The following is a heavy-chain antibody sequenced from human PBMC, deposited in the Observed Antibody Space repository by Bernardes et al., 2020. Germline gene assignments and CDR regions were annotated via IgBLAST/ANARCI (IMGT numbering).Heavy chain of an antibody. Sequence: SETLSLTCAVCVGSFSDYYWIWILQPPGKGLVWIAEITHSGSFNFNPSHKSRVTISGDTSKNQFSLQLSSVTAADTGVYYCAAGSGSSLRPFDYWGQGTLVTVCS. CDR3: AAGSGSSLRPFDY. V-gene: IGHV4-34*01. D-gene: IGHD3-10*01. J-gene: IGHJ4*02. CDR2: ITHSGSF. CDR1: VGSFSDYY.